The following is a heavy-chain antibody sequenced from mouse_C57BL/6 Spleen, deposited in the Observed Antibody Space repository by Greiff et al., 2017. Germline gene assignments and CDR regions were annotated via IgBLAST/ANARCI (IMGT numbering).Heavy chain of an antibody. D-gene: IGHD3-1*01. V-gene: IGHV5-17*01. J-gene: IGHJ2*01. CDR1: GFTFSDYG. Sequence: EVKLVESGGGLVKPGGSLKLSCAASGFTFSDYGMHWVRQAPEKGLEWVAYISSGSSTIYYADTVQGRFTISRDNAKNTLFLQMTSLRSEDTAMYYCAKFGDYWGQGTTLTVSS. CDR3: AKFGDY. CDR2: ISSGSSTI.